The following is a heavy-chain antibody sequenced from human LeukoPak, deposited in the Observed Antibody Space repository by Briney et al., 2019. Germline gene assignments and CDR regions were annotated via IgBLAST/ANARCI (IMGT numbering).Heavy chain of an antibody. CDR1: GYTFTGYY. J-gene: IGHJ4*02. CDR2: INPNSGGT. V-gene: IGHV1-2*02. D-gene: IGHD3-22*01. Sequence: ASVKVSCKASGYTFTGYYMHWVRQAPGQGLEWMGWINPNSGGTNYAQKFQGRVTMTRDTSISTAYMELSRLRSDDTAVYYCARGLYYYDSSGYSTFDYWGQGTLVTASS. CDR3: ARGLYYYDSSGYSTFDY.